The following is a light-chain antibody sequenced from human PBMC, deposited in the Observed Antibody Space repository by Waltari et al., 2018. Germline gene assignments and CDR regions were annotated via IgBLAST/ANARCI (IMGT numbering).Light chain of an antibody. CDR1: RGTIAPNY. J-gene: IGLJ2*01. CDR3: QSFDSSHVV. CDR2: EDN. V-gene: IGLV6-57*03. Sequence: FMLTQPHSVSESPGKTVTISCTRSRGTIAPNYVPCYQQRPGSAPTKVIYEDNQRPSGVPDRFSGSIDSSSNSASLIMSGLKAEDEADYYCQSFDSSHVVFGGGTKLTVL.